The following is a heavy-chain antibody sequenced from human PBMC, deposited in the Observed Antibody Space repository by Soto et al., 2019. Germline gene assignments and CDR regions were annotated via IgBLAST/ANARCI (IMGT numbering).Heavy chain of an antibody. CDR1: GFTFSSYS. J-gene: IGHJ4*02. CDR3: ARGVPYYRDYVVY. CDR2: ISSSSSTI. Sequence: GGSLRLSCAASGFTFSSYSMNWVRQAPGKGLEWVSYISSSSSTIYYADSVKGRFTISRDNAKNSLYLQMNSLRAEDTAVYYCARGVPYYRDYVVYWGQGTLVTVSS. D-gene: IGHD3-22*01. V-gene: IGHV3-48*01.